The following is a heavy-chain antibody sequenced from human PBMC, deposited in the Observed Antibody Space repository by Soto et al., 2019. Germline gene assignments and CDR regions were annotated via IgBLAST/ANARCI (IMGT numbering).Heavy chain of an antibody. CDR3: ARDGGRGWFGELLFEVDAFDI. Sequence: GGSLRLSCAASGFTFSSYSMNWVRQAPGKGLEWVSSISSSSSYIYYADSVKGRFTISRDNAKNSLYLQMNSLRAEDTAVYYCARDGGRGWFGELLFEVDAFDIWGQGTMVTVSS. D-gene: IGHD3-10*01. CDR1: GFTFSSYS. CDR2: ISSSSSYI. V-gene: IGHV3-21*01. J-gene: IGHJ3*02.